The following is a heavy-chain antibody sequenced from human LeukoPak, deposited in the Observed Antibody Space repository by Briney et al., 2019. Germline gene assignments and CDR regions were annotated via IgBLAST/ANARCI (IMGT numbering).Heavy chain of an antibody. CDR2: ISSSSSYI. J-gene: IGHJ6*02. Sequence: GGPLRLSCAASGFTFSSYSMNWVRQAPGKGLEWVSSISSSSSYIYYADSVKGRFTISRDNAKNSLYLQMNSLRAEDTAVYYCARNLGYCSSTSCYADYYYYGMDVWGQGTTVTVSS. V-gene: IGHV3-21*01. D-gene: IGHD2-2*01. CDR1: GFTFSSYS. CDR3: ARNLGYCSSTSCYADYYYYGMDV.